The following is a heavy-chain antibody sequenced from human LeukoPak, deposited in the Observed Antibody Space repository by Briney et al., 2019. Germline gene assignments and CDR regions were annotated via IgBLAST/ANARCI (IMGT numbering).Heavy chain of an antibody. CDR2: ISRNGAAT. CDR3: AKDIRGSTSWYGLDY. Sequence: GGSLRLSCAASGLIFDDYTMHWVRQAPGKGLEWVSLISRNGAATKYADSVRGRFTVSGDNSKNSLYLQMNSLRAEDTALYYCAKDIRGSTSWYGLDYWGQGTLVTVSS. J-gene: IGHJ4*02. V-gene: IGHV3-43*01. D-gene: IGHD6-13*01. CDR1: GLIFDDYT.